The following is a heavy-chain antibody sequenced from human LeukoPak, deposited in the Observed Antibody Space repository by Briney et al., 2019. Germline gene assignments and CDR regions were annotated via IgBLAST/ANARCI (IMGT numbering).Heavy chain of an antibody. CDR3: ARAITMGNWFDP. V-gene: IGHV4-59*01. D-gene: IGHD3-10*01. J-gene: IGHJ5*02. Sequence: SETLSLTCTVSGGSISSYYWSWIRQPPEKGLEWIGYIYYSGSTNYNPSLKSRVTISVDTSKNQFSLKLSSVTAADTAVYYCARAITMGNWFDPWGQGTLVTVSS. CDR1: GGSISSYY. CDR2: IYYSGST.